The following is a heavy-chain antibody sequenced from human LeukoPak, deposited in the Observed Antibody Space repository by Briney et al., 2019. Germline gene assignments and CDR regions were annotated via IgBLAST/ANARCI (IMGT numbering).Heavy chain of an antibody. D-gene: IGHD1-26*01. Sequence: SETLSLTCTVSGASVGSAGYYWSWIRQPPGGGLEWIGYIYYISNTNYNPSLKSRATMSVDPSKNQFSLKLNSVTAADTAVYYCARTQSQGGSYRYYFGYWGQGTLVTVSS. J-gene: IGHJ4*02. CDR3: ARTQSQGGSYRYYFGY. V-gene: IGHV4-61*08. CDR2: IYYISNT. CDR1: GASVGSAGYY.